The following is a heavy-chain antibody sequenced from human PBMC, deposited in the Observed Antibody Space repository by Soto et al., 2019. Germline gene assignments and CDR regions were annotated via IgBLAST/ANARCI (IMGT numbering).Heavy chain of an antibody. V-gene: IGHV4-59*01. CDR1: GGSISSYY. CDR3: ARGQTRRNYYGSGSYQTDFDY. Sequence: SETLSLTCXVSGGSISSYYWSWIRQPPGKGLEWIGYIYYSGSTNYNPSLKSRVTISVDTSKNQFSLKLSSVTAADTAVYYCARGQTRRNYYGSGSYQTDFDYWGQGTLVTVSS. D-gene: IGHD3-10*01. CDR2: IYYSGST. J-gene: IGHJ4*02.